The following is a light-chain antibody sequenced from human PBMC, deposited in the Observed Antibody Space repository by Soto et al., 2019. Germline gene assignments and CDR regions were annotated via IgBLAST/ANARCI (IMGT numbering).Light chain of an antibody. CDR1: QSISTY. J-gene: IGKJ3*01. CDR2: AAS. CDR3: QQSSNLPLT. V-gene: IGKV1-39*01. Sequence: DIQMTQSPSSLSASVGDGVTITCRTSQSISTYLNWYQHKPGKAPKLLIYAASSLQSGVPSRFSGSGSDTHSTLTISSLQPEDFATYYGQQSSNLPLTFGPGTKVDIK.